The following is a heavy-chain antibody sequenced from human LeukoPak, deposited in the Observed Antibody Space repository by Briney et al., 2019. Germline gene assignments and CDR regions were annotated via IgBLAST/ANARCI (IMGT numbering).Heavy chain of an antibody. D-gene: IGHD3-22*01. Sequence: GRSPRLSSAASGVSFFSNARNRGRHEPRDRREWGAAISWDGGNKKYADSLKRRFTTSTDNSKDKLYLQMNRQRAKDTAVDYCARGSEYYDSSALDYWGQGTLVTVSS. V-gene: IGHV3-30*04. CDR1: GVSFFSNA. CDR3: ARGSEYYDSSALDY. J-gene: IGHJ4*02. CDR2: ISWDGGNK.